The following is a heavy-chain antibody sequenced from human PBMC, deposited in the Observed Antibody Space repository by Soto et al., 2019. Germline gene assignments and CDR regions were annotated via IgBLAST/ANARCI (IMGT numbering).Heavy chain of an antibody. J-gene: IGHJ3*02. D-gene: IGHD6-25*01. CDR2: INPNSGGT. CDR3: ARQYSSARNAFDI. V-gene: IGHV1-2*04. CDR1: GYTFTGYY. Sequence: GASVTVSCKASGYTFTGYYMHWVRQAPGQGLEWMGWINPNSGGTNYAQKFQGWVTMTRDTSISTAYMELSRLRSDDTAVYYCARQYSSARNAFDIWGQGTMVTVSS.